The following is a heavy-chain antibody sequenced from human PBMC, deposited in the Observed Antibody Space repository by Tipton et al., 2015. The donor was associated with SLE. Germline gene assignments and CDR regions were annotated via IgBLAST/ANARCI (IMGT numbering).Heavy chain of an antibody. CDR3: VRAPQDIVATMGLRFDY. J-gene: IGHJ4*02. V-gene: IGHV6-1*01. Sequence: GLVKPSQTLSLTCAISGDSVSSNSAAWNWIRQSPSRGLEWLGRTYYGSKWYNDYAVSVKSRITINRDTSKNQISLQLNSVTPEDTAVYYCVRAPQDIVATMGLRFDYWGQGTLVTVSS. D-gene: IGHD5-12*01. CDR1: GDSVSSNSAA. CDR2: TYYGSKWYN.